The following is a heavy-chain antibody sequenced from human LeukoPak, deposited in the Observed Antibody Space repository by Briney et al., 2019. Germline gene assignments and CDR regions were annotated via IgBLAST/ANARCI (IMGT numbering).Heavy chain of an antibody. CDR2: INWNGAST. V-gene: IGHV3-20*04. Sequence: PGGSLRLSCAASGFAFDDYGMSWVRQAPGKGLEWVSGINWNGASTSYVDSVKGRFTISRDNAKNSLYLQMNSLRAEDTALYYCARALSNYVDYHYYYYMDVWGKGTTVTVSS. D-gene: IGHD4-11*01. CDR1: GFAFDDYG. CDR3: ARALSNYVDYHYYYYMDV. J-gene: IGHJ6*03.